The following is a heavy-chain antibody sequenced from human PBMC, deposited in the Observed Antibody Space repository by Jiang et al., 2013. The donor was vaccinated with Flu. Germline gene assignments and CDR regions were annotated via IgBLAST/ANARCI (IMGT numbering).Heavy chain of an antibody. CDR2: ISAGNANT. CDR3: ARDFGVPVEYYFDY. CDR1: GYTFTSYS. D-gene: IGHD2-8*01. V-gene: IGHV1-3*01. J-gene: IGHJ4*02. Sequence: SGAEVKKPGASVKISCKTSGYTFTSYSMHWVRQAPGQRLEWMGWISAGNANTKFSERFEGRVTITRDTSASAVYMELSSLRSEDTAIYYCARDFGVPVEYYFDYWGQGTLVNVSS.